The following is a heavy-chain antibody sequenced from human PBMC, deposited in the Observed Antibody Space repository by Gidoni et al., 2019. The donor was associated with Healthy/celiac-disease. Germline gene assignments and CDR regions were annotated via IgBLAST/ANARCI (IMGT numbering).Heavy chain of an antibody. CDR1: GFTFSSYG. Sequence: QVQLVESGGGVVQPGRSLRLSCAASGFTFSSYGMHWVRQAPGKGLEWVAVISYDGSNKYYADSVKGRFTISRDNSKNTLYLQMNSLRAEDTAVYYCAKDVGVAVALDYWGQGTLVTVSS. D-gene: IGHD6-19*01. CDR2: ISYDGSNK. J-gene: IGHJ4*02. CDR3: AKDVGVAVALDY. V-gene: IGHV3-30*18.